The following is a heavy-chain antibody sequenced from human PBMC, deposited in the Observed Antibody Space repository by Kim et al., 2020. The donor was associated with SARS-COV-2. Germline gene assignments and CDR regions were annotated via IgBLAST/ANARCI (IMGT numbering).Heavy chain of an antibody. CDR3: VTDRADTVMIDLFPGYFDH. J-gene: IGHJ4*02. D-gene: IGHD4-4*01. CDR2: FDAEDGKT. V-gene: IGHV1-24*01. CDR1: GYSLSKLS. Sequence: ASVKVSCKVSGYSLSKLSMHWVRQAPGKGLEWMGGFDAEDGKTIFARLFQGRVTKPEHTSNDTAYMDVNSLRSDDTAVYYCVTDRADTVMIDLFPGYFDHWGQGTLVTVSS.